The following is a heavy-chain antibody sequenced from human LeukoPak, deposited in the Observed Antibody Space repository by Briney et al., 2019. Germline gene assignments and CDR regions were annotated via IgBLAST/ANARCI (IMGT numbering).Heavy chain of an antibody. V-gene: IGHV3-30*02. D-gene: IGHD3-3*01. CDR1: GFTFSSYG. CDR2: IRYDGSNT. CDR3: ARVVLRFLEWSETNWFDH. J-gene: IGHJ5*02. Sequence: PGGSLRLSCAASGFTFSSYGMHWVRQAPGKGLEWVAFIRYDGSNTYYGDSVKGRFTISRDNSKNTLYLQMNSLRAEDTAVYYCARVVLRFLEWSETNWFDHWGQGTLVTVSS.